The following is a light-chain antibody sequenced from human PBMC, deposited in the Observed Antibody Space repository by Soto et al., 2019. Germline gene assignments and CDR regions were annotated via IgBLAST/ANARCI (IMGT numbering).Light chain of an antibody. CDR1: QAVSNNF. CDR3: QQHGSSPPYT. V-gene: IGKV3-20*01. CDR2: AAS. J-gene: IGKJ2*01. Sequence: EIVLTQSPGTLSMSPGERATLSCRASQAVSNNFLAWYQHKPGQAPRLLIYAASSRASGIPDRFSGSGSGTDFTLPISRLEPEDFAVYYCQQHGSSPPYTFGQGTKLEI.